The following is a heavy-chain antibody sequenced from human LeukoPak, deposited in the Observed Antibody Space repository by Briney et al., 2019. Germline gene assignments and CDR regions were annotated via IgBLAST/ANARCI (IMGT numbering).Heavy chain of an antibody. V-gene: IGHV1-46*01. CDR3: ARGGAASGIVGHF. Sequence: ASVRVSCRASGYIFTTYYVHWVRQAPGQGLEWMGQINPSGGETTYAQKFQGRVTVTRDTSTSTVYMELTGLRSGDTAVFYCARGGAASGIVGHFWGQGTLVTVSS. J-gene: IGHJ4*02. CDR2: INPSGGET. D-gene: IGHD6-13*01. CDR1: GYIFTTYY.